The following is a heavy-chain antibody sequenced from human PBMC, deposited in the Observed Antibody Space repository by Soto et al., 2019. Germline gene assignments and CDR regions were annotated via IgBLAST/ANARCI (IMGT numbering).Heavy chain of an antibody. CDR2: IYWNDDG. J-gene: IGHJ5*02. CDR3: AHRGYGDYPRDNWFDP. Sequence: QITLKESGPTLVKPTQTLTLTCTFSGFSLTSPGAGVGWIRQPPGKALEWLALIYWNDDGRYSPSLKSRLTITKDTSKNQVVLIMTNMDPVDTATYYCAHRGYGDYPRDNWFDPWGQGVPVIVSS. D-gene: IGHD4-17*01. CDR1: GFSLTSPGAG. V-gene: IGHV2-5*01.